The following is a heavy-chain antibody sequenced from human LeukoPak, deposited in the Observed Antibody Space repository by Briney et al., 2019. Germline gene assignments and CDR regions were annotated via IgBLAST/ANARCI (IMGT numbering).Heavy chain of an antibody. D-gene: IGHD3-10*01. CDR2: IIPILGIP. CDR1: GGAFSSYA. Sequence: GASGKVSCKASGGAFSSYAVSWVRQAPGQGLEWMGGIIPILGIPNYAQKFQGRVTITADESTSTANMELSSLRSEDTAVYYCARGEQAGLWFGDTAFHHWGQGTLVTVSS. V-gene: IGHV1-69*01. CDR3: ARGEQAGLWFGDTAFHH. J-gene: IGHJ1*01.